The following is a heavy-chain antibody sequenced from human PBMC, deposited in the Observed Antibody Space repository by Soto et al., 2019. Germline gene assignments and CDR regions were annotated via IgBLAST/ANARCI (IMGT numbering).Heavy chain of an antibody. CDR2: IYKGGSI. Sequence: SETLSLTCRVSGGSISSDYWTWIRQPPGKGLEWIGYIYKGGSINYNPSLKSRVTISVDTSNNQFSLKLSSVTAADTAVYYCARAYYDRSGYAVDPWGQGTLVTVSS. V-gene: IGHV4-4*09. CDR3: ARAYYDRSGYAVDP. D-gene: IGHD3-22*01. CDR1: GGSISSDY. J-gene: IGHJ5*02.